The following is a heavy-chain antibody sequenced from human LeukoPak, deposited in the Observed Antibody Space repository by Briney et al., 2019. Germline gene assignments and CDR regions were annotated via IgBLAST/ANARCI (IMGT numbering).Heavy chain of an antibody. CDR3: ARDPRYCSSTSCYWGGWFDP. J-gene: IGHJ5*02. D-gene: IGHD2-2*01. Sequence: GGSLRLSCAASGFTFSSYWMNWVRQASGKGLEWVSGISGSGGSTYYADSVKGRFTISRDNSKNTLYLQMNSLRAEDTAVYYCARDPRYCSSTSCYWGGWFDPWGQGTLVTVSS. V-gene: IGHV3-23*01. CDR1: GFTFSSYW. CDR2: ISGSGGST.